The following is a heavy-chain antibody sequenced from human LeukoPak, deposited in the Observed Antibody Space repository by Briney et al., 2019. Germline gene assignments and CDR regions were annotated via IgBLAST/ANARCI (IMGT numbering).Heavy chain of an antibody. D-gene: IGHD1-26*01. CDR1: GFTFSSNW. Sequence: PGRSLRLSCAASGFTFSSNWMHWVRQAPGKGLVWISRINGDGRIIEHAESVKGRFTISRNNADNTLHLQMNSLRAEDTAVYHCVREVGAPGSFQHWGQGAPVTVSS. V-gene: IGHV3-74*03. CDR2: INGDGRII. CDR3: VREVGAPGSFQH. J-gene: IGHJ1*01.